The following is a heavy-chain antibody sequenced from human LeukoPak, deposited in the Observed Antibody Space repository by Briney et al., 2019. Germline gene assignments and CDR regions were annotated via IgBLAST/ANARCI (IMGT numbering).Heavy chain of an antibody. D-gene: IGHD3-10*02. V-gene: IGHV3-7*01. J-gene: IGHJ6*04. CDR3: AELSITLIGGV. CDR1: GFFFSNYW. Sequence: GGSLRLSCAASGFFFSNYWMSWGRHARGEGLGWGASISQDGSEKYYVDSVKGRFTITRDNANNSLYLQMNSLRTEATAVYYCAELSITLIGGVSGTGNTVTLSP. CDR2: ISQDGSEK.